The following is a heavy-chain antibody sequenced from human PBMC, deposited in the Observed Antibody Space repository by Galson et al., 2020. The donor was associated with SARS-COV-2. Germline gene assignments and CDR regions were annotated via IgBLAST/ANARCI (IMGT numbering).Heavy chain of an antibody. J-gene: IGHJ6*02. CDR1: GASISSGSYY. CDR3: ARGNSPCVTIFGVLTGTCGMDV. D-gene: IGHD3-3*01. V-gene: IGHV4-61*02. Sequence: SETLSLTCTVSGASISSGSYYWSWIRQPAGKGLEWIGRIYKSGNTNYNPPLWSQVTISEDTSKNQFPLKLTSVTAADTAVYYCARGNSPCVTIFGVLTGTCGMDVWGQGTTVTVSS. CDR2: IYKSGNT.